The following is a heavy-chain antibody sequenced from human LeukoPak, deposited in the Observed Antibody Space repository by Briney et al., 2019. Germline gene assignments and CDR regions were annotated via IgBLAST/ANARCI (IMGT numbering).Heavy chain of an antibody. Sequence: PGGSLRLSCAASGFTFSAFWMHWVRQAPGKGLVWVSRINSDDSRTTYADSVKGRFTISRDNAKNTLYLQMNSLRSEDTAVYYCAAIPAAGPQKLDYWGQGTLVTVSS. D-gene: IGHD6-13*01. CDR1: GFTFSAFW. J-gene: IGHJ4*02. V-gene: IGHV3-74*01. CDR2: INSDDSRT. CDR3: AAIPAAGPQKLDY.